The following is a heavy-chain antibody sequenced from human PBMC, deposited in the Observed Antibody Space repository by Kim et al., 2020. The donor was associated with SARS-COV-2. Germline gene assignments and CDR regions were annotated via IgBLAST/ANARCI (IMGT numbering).Heavy chain of an antibody. CDR3: ARDRYYGSGGMDV. J-gene: IGHJ6*02. V-gene: IGHV1-18*01. D-gene: IGHD3-10*01. Sequence: APHPQGRVTMTTDTSTSTAYMELRSLRSDDTAVYYCARDRYYGSGGMDVWGQGTTVTVSS.